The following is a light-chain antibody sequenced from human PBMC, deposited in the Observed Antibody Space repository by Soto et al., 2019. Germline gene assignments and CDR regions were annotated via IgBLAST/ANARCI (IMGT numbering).Light chain of an antibody. Sequence: EVGWTQSPGTLSLSPGERATLSCGASQSVGSSYLAWYQQKPGQAPRLLIYVASTRASVIPDRFSGSGSGTEYTLNISRLEPEDFAVYYCQPYINSPWTFGQGNKVEI. V-gene: IGKV3-20*01. CDR3: QPYINSPWT. CDR2: VAS. CDR1: QSVGSSY. J-gene: IGKJ1*01.